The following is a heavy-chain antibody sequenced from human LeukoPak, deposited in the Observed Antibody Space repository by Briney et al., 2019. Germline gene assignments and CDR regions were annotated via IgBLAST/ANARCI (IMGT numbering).Heavy chain of an antibody. CDR1: GFTFSSYS. CDR3: ARFGQNYYDSSGYFDY. Sequence: PGGSLRLSCAASGFTFSSYSMNWVRQAPGKGLEWVSSISSSSSYIYYADSVKGRFTISRDNAKNSLYLQMNSLRAEDTAVYYCARFGQNYYDSSGYFDYWGQGTLVIVSS. V-gene: IGHV3-21*01. CDR2: ISSSSSYI. J-gene: IGHJ4*02. D-gene: IGHD3-22*01.